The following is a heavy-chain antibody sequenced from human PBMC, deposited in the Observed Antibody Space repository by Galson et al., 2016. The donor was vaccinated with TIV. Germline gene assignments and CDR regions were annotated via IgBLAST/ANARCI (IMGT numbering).Heavy chain of an antibody. J-gene: IGHJ3*01. Sequence: SLRLSCAASGFTFSTYAMNWVRQAPGKGLEWVSGIVGTGGTTYYADSVKGRFTISRDNSKNTLYRQMNSLRAEDTAVYYCAKRKNYGGDAFDLWGQGTLVTVSS. CDR3: AKRKNYGGDAFDL. D-gene: IGHD4-23*01. CDR2: IVGTGGTT. CDR1: GFTFSTYA. V-gene: IGHV3-23*01.